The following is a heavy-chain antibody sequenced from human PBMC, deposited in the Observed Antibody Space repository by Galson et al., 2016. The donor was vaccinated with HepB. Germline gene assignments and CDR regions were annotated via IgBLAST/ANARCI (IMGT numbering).Heavy chain of an antibody. CDR1: GYTFASYY. D-gene: IGHD3-10*01. V-gene: IGHV1-46*01. CDR3: AGGSGPFGARGGIDH. Sequence: SVKVSCKASGYTFASYYIHWVRQAPGQGLEWMGLLNPSGGSTTYAQTLQGRVTLTGDTSTSTVYMELSSLRSEDTAVFYCAGGSGPFGARGGIDHWGQGTLVTVSS. J-gene: IGHJ4*02. CDR2: LNPSGGST.